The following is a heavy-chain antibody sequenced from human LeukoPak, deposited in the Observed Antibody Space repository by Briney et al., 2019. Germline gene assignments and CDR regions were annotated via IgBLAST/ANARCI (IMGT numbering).Heavy chain of an antibody. D-gene: IGHD7-27*01. J-gene: IGHJ6*03. CDR1: GFTFSSYS. V-gene: IGHV3-48*01. Sequence: GGSLRLSCAASGFTFSSYSMNWVRQAPGKGLEWVSYISSSSSTIYYADSVKGRFTISRDNSKNTLYLQMNSLRGEDTAVYYCATDQAGDPYYYYYIDVWGQGTTVIVSS. CDR2: ISSSSSTI. CDR3: ATDQAGDPYYYYYIDV.